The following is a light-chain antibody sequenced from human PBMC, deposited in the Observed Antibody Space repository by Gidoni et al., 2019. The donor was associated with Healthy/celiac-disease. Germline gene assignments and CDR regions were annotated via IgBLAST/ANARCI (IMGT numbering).Light chain of an antibody. J-gene: IGLJ2*01. CDR1: SSDVGCYNY. Sequence: QSALTQPASVSGSPGQSLTLSCTGTSSDVGCYNYVSWYQQHPDQAPKLMIYDFSNRPSVVSNRFSGSKSGNTASLTISGLQAEDEAAYSCSSYTSSSTVVFGGGTKLTVL. CDR2: DFS. V-gene: IGLV2-14*01. CDR3: SSYTSSSTVV.